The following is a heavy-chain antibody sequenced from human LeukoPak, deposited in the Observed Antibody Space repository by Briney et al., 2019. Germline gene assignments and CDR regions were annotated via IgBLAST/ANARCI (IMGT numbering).Heavy chain of an antibody. Sequence: GGSLRLSCAASGFTFSSYAIYWVRQAPGKGLECVAVVSNDGTEKYYADSAKGRFTISRDNSKNTLYLQMNSLRTEDTAVYYCARDGGDGYNDLDYWGQGTLVTVSS. CDR1: GFTFSSYA. D-gene: IGHD5-24*01. J-gene: IGHJ4*02. V-gene: IGHV3-30-3*01. CDR3: ARDGGDGYNDLDY. CDR2: VSNDGTEK.